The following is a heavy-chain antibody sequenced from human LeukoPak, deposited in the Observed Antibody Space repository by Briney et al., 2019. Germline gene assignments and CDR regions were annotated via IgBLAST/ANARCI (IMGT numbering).Heavy chain of an antibody. CDR3: AKDESLYSSGWCHDY. CDR2: IRYDGSNK. V-gene: IGHV3-30*02. Sequence: GGSLRLSCAACGFTFSSYGMHWVRQAPGKGLEGVAFIRYDGSNKYYADSVKGRFTISSDNSKNTLYLQMNSLRAEDTAVYYCAKDESLYSSGWCHDYWGQGTLVTVSS. D-gene: IGHD6-19*01. CDR1: GFTFSSYG. J-gene: IGHJ4*02.